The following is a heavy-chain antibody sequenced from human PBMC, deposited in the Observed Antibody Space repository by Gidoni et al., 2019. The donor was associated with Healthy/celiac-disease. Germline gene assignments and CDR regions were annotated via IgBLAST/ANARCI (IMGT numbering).Heavy chain of an antibody. CDR3: ASGNGYSSGWPPFDY. Sequence: EVQLVESGGGLVQPGGSLRLSCAASGFPFSSYAMHWVRQAPGKGLEYVSAISSNGGSTYYANSVKGRFTISRDNSKNTLYLQMGSLRAEDMAVYYCASGNGYSSGWPPFDYWGQGTLVTVSS. CDR1: GFPFSSYA. D-gene: IGHD6-19*01. J-gene: IGHJ4*02. V-gene: IGHV3-64*01. CDR2: ISSNGGST.